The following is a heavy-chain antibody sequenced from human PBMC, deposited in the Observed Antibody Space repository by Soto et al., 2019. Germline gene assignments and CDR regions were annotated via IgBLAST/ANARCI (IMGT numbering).Heavy chain of an antibody. J-gene: IGHJ4*02. CDR2: ISAYNGNT. CDR1: GYTFTSYG. Sequence: ASVKVSCKASGYTFTSYGISWVRQAPGQGLEWMGWISAYNGNTNYAQKLQGRVTMTTDTSTSTAYMELRSLRSDDTAVYYCARGLLSAYDRGGIDYWGQGTLVTVSS. D-gene: IGHD3-3*01. V-gene: IGHV1-18*04. CDR3: ARGLLSAYDRGGIDY.